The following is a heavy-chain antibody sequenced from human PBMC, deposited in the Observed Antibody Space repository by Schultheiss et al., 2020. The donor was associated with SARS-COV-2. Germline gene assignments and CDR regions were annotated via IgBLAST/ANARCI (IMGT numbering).Heavy chain of an antibody. Sequence: SETLSLTCAVYGGSFSGYYWSWIRQPPGKGLEWIGEINHSGSTNYNPSLKSRVTISVDTSKNQFSLKLSSATAADTAVYYCARGRCRSRTSCSHYYYYGLDVWGQGTTVTVSS. J-gene: IGHJ6*02. D-gene: IGHD2-2*01. CDR2: INHSGST. CDR1: GGSFSGYY. CDR3: ARGRCRSRTSCSHYYYYGLDV. V-gene: IGHV4-34*01.